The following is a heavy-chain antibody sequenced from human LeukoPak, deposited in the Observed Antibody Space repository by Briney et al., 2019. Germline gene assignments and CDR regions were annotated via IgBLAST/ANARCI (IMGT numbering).Heavy chain of an antibody. CDR2: ISGSGGIT. Sequence: GGSLRLSCAASGFTFSNYAVSWVRQAPGMGLEWVSAISGSGGITYYADSVKGRFTISRDNSKNTLYLQMNSLRADDTALYYCVKGTYSSGRNDWGQGTLVTVSS. J-gene: IGHJ4*02. CDR3: VKGTYSSGRND. V-gene: IGHV3-23*01. D-gene: IGHD6-19*01. CDR1: GFTFSNYA.